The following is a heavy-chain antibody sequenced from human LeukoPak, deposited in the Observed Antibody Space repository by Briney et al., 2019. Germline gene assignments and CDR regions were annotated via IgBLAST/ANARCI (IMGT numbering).Heavy chain of an antibody. CDR2: IYYSGST. D-gene: IGHD3-3*01. V-gene: IGHV4-61*05. CDR3: ARGRFLDAFDI. Sequence: SETLSLTCAVSGGSITSTTYYWGWIRQPPGKGLEWIGYIYYSGSTKYKPSLKSRVTISVDTSKNQFPLKLSSVTAADTAVYYCARGRFLDAFDIWGQGTMVTVSS. J-gene: IGHJ3*02. CDR1: GGSITSTTYY.